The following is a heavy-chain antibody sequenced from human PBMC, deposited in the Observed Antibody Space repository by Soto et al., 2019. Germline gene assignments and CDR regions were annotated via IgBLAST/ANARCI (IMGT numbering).Heavy chain of an antibody. D-gene: IGHD6-13*01. CDR2: IYYSGST. V-gene: IGHV4-59*12. CDR3: ARDPRLISAAGPDWFDP. CDR1: GGYIDSYY. J-gene: IGHJ5*02. Sequence: SETLSLTCTVSGGYIDSYYWTWIRQPPGKGLEWIGYIYYSGSTNYNPSLKSRVTISVDTSKNQFSLQLDSVTPEDTAVYYCARDPRLISAAGPDWFDPWGQGTLVTVSS.